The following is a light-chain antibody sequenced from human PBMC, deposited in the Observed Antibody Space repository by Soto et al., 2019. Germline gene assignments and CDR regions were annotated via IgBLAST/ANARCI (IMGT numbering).Light chain of an antibody. CDR1: NIGSKN. CDR3: QVWDSSTEVV. CDR2: RDS. J-gene: IGLJ2*01. Sequence: SYELTQPLSVSVALGQTARITCGGNNIGSKNVHWYQQKPGQAPVLVIYRDSNRPSGIPERFSGSNSGNTATLTISRAQAGDEDDYYCQVWDSSTEVVFGGGTKLTVL. V-gene: IGLV3-9*01.